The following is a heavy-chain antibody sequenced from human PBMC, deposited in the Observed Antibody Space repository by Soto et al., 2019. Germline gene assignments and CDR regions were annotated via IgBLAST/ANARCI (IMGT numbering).Heavy chain of an antibody. CDR1: GGSISSRSYY. V-gene: IGHV4-39*01. CDR2: IYYSGST. J-gene: IGHJ4*02. Sequence: PLETMSLTCAVCGGSISSRSYYWGWIRQPPGKGLEWIGSIYYSGSTYYNPSLKSRVTISVDTSKNQFSLKLSSVTAADTAVYYCARLQGGGQQWLRYWGQGTLVTVSS. CDR3: ARLQGGGQQWLRY. D-gene: IGHD6-19*01.